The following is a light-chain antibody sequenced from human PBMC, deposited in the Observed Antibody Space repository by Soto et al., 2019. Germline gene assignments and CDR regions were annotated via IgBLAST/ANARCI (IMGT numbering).Light chain of an antibody. CDR3: CSYAGSYTYV. CDR1: SSDVGGYNY. CDR2: DGS. V-gene: IGLV2-11*01. J-gene: IGLJ1*01. Sequence: QSALTQPRSVSGSPGQSVTISCTGTSSDVGGYNYVSWYQQHPGKAPKLMIYDGSNRPSGVPDRFSGSKSGNTASLTSSGLQAEDEGDYYCCSYAGSYTYVFGTGTKLTVL.